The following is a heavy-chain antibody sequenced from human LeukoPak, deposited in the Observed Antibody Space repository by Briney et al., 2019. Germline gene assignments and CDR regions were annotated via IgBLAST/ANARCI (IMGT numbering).Heavy chain of an antibody. V-gene: IGHV1-24*01. J-gene: IGHJ4*02. CDR2: FDPEDGET. CDR1: GYTLTELS. D-gene: IGHD6-13*01. CDR3: ARAGSSSWYEGGDY. Sequence: ASVKVSCKFSGYTLTELSMHWVRQAPGKGLEWMGGFDPEDGETIYAQKFQGRVTMTEDTSTDTAYMELSSLRSEDTAVYYCARAGSSSWYEGGDYWGQGTLVTVSS.